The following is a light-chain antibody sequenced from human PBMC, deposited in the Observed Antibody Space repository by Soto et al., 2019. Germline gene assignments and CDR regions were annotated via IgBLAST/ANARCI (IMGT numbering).Light chain of an antibody. J-gene: IGKJ1*01. Sequence: EIVLTQSPGTLSLSPGERATLSCRARQSVSSSYLAWYQQNPGQAPRLLIYGASSRATGIPDRFSGSGSGTDVTLTISRLEPEDFAVYYCQQYGSSPWTFGQGTKVETK. CDR1: QSVSSSY. V-gene: IGKV3-20*01. CDR3: QQYGSSPWT. CDR2: GAS.